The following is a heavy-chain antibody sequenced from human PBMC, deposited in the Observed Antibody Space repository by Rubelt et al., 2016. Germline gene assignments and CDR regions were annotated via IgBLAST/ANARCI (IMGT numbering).Heavy chain of an antibody. CDR2: INAGSGNT. J-gene: IGHJ6*02. CDR1: GYTFSGYV. CDR3: ASDSDNFYFRGLDV. D-gene: IGHD2/OR15-2a*01. Sequence: QVQLVQSGAEVKKPGASVKVSYKASGYTFSGYVVHWVRQAPGQRPEWMGWINAGSGNTKYSQKFQGRPTITRDTSASTAYMELNSPRSEDTALYYGASDSDNFYFRGLDVWGQGTTVTVSS. V-gene: IGHV1-3*01.